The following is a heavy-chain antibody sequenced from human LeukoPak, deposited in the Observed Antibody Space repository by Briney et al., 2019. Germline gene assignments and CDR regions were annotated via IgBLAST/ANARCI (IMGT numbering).Heavy chain of an antibody. CDR1: VGSISGYY. D-gene: IGHD6-19*01. CDR3: ARRAVAENYFDY. CDR2: IYSSGST. J-gene: IGHJ4*02. V-gene: IGHV4-4*09. Sequence: SETLSLTCTVSVGSISGYYWSWIRQPPGKGLEWIGYIYSSGSTTYNSSLKSRVTISVDMSKNQFSLKLSSVTAADTAVYYCARRAVAENYFDYWGQGTLVTVSS.